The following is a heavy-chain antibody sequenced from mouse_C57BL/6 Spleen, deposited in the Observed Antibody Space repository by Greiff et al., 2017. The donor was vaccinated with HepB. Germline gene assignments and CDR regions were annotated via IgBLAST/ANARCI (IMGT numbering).Heavy chain of an antibody. CDR1: GFTFSDYG. V-gene: IGHV5-17*01. J-gene: IGHJ4*01. Sequence: DVKLVESGGGLVKPGGSLKLSCAASGFTFSDYGMHWVRQAPEKGLEWVAYISSGSSTIYYADTVKGRFTISRDNAKNTLFLQRTSLRSEDTAMYYWARPVRTYAMDYWGQGTSVTVSS. D-gene: IGHD1-1*01. CDR2: ISSGSSTI. CDR3: ARPVRTYAMDY.